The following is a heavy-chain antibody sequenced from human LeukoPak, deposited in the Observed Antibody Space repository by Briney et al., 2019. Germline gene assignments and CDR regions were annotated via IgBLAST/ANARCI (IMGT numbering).Heavy chain of an antibody. CDR2: ISHVGRT. D-gene: IGHD3-22*01. CDR3: AKDREYDDSCDYNG. V-gene: IGHV3-23*01. Sequence: GGSLRLSCAASGFTFSDYAMSWVRQAPEKGLESVSTISHVGRTYYADSVRGRFTISRDDSKNMVYLQMDSLRAEDTAVYYCAKDREYDDSCDYNGWGQGTLVTVSS. J-gene: IGHJ4*02. CDR1: GFTFSDYA.